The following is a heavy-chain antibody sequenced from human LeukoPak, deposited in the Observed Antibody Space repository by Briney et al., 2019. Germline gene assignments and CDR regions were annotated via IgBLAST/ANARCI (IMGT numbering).Heavy chain of an antibody. V-gene: IGHV1-46*01. J-gene: IGHJ4*02. CDR3: ARGPGPADDGGGYCFDY. CDR2: INPSGGST. D-gene: IGHD3-22*01. CDR1: GYTFTSYY. Sequence: ASVKASCKASGYTFTSYYLYWVRQAPGQGLEWMGVINPSGGSTTSAQKFQGRVTMTRDTSTSTVYMELRSLRSEDTAVYYCARGPGPADDGGGYCFDYWGQGTLVTVSS.